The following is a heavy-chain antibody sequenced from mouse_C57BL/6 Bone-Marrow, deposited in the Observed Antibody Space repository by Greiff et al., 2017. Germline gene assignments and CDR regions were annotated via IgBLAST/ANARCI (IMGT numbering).Heavy chain of an antibody. CDR2: IYPGSGRT. J-gene: IGHJ3*01. CDR1: GYTFTSYW. CDR3: ARDYYGTLAY. D-gene: IGHD1-1*01. V-gene: IGHV1-55*01. Sequence: QVQLQQPGAELVKPGDSVKMSCKASGYTFTSYWITWVKQRPGQGLEWIGDIYPGSGRTNYNEKFKSKVTLTVDTSSSTAYMQLSSLSSGDSAVYYCARDYYGTLAYWGQGTLVTVSA.